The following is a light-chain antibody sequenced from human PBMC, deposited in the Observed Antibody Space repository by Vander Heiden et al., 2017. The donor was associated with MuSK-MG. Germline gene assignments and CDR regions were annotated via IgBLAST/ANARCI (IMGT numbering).Light chain of an antibody. Sequence: QSALTQPASVSGSPGQSITISCTGTSSDVGGYNYVSWYQHHPGKAPKFMIYDVSKRPSGVSNRFSGSKSGNTASLTISGLQAEDEADYYCSSYTSSNTYVFGTGTKVTV. J-gene: IGLJ1*01. CDR3: SSYTSSNTYV. CDR2: DVS. CDR1: SSDVGGYNY. V-gene: IGLV2-14*03.